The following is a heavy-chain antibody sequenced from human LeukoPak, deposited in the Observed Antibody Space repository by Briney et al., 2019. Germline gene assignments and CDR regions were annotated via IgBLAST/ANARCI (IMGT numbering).Heavy chain of an antibody. D-gene: IGHD5-24*01. J-gene: IGHJ4*02. V-gene: IGHV1-69*06. CDR1: GGTFSSYA. Sequence: GASVKVSCKASGGTFSSYAISWVRQAPGQGLEWMGGIIPIFGTANYAQKVQGRVTITADKSTSTASMELISMRPEDTDVYDWSRGDGYSPNFDYWGQGTLVTVSS. CDR2: IIPIFGTA. CDR3: SRGDGYSPNFDY.